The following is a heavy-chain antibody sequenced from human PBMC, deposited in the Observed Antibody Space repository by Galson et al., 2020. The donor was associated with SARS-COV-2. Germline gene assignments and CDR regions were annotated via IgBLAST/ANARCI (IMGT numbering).Heavy chain of an antibody. J-gene: IGHJ4*02. CDR2: VDPSDTYT. V-gene: IGHV5-10-1*01. Sequence: GESLKISCKGSGYNFASYLINWVRQMPGKGLEWMGRVDPSDTYTRYSPSFQGHVSFSVDKSINTAYLQWSSLKASDTAMYYCARPGARGYSYGYDVWGQGTLVTVSS. CDR1: GYNFASYL. D-gene: IGHD5-18*01. CDR3: ARPGARGYSYGYDV.